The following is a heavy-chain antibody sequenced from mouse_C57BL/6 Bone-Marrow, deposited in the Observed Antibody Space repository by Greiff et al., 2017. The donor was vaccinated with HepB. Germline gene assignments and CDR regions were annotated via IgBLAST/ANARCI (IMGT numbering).Heavy chain of an antibody. CDR2: ISYDGSN. D-gene: IGHD1-1*01. CDR3: ARGYYGSSYWYFDV. J-gene: IGHJ1*03. CDR1: GYSITSGYY. Sequence: EVKLVESGPGLVKPSQSLSLTCSVTGYSITSGYYWNWIRQFPGNKLEWMGYISYDGSNNYNPSLKNRISITRDTSKNQFFLKLNSVTTEDTATYYCARGYYGSSYWYFDVWGTGTTVTVSS. V-gene: IGHV3-6*01.